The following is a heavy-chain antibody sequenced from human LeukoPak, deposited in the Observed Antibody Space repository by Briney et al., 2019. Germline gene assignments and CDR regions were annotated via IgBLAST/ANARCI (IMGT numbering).Heavy chain of an antibody. V-gene: IGHV1-8*01. CDR2: MNPNSGNT. CDR1: GYTFTSYD. D-gene: IGHD6-6*01. Sequence: ASVKVSCKASGYTFTSYDINWVRQATGQGLEWMGWMNPNSGNTGYAQKFQGRVTMTRNTFISTAYMELSSLRSEDTAVYYCARALRAARLRFDPWGQGTLVTVSS. J-gene: IGHJ5*02. CDR3: ARALRAARLRFDP.